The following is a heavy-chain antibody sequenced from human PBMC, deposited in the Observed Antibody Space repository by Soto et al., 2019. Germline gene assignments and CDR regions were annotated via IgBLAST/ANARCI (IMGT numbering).Heavy chain of an antibody. CDR3: ARGHRRKPYYYYGMDV. V-gene: IGHV4-4*07. CDR1: GGSVSNFY. Sequence: PSETLSLTCTVSGGSVSNFYWNWIRQPAGKRLEWIGRIYTSGSTNYNPSLRSRVTMSIDTSRNQFSLKLNSVTAADTAVYYCARGHRRKPYYYYGMDVWGQGTTVTVSS. J-gene: IGHJ6*02. CDR2: IYTSGST. D-gene: IGHD2-21*01.